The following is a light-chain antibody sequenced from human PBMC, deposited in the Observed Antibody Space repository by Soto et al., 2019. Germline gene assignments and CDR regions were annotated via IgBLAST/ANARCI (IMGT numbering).Light chain of an antibody. J-gene: IGLJ1*01. CDR3: KSYAGSNTYV. CDR1: KNEIGVYDF. V-gene: IGLV2-8*01. CDR2: EVV. Sequence: QSVLTQPPSASGCPGQSVTISWAGSKNEIGVYDFVSWYQHHPGKAPRLIIYEVVQRPSGVPDRFSGSKSGDTASLTVSGLQVADEADYFCKSYAGSNTYVFGSGTNVTVL.